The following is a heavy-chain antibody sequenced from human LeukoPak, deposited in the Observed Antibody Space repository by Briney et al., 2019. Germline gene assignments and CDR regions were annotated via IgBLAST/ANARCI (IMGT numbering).Heavy chain of an antibody. CDR2: INTNTGNP. D-gene: IGHD3-10*01. Sequence: ASVKVSCKASGYSFTSHYMHWVRQAPGQGLEWMGWINTNTGNPTYAPGFTGRFVFSLDTSVTTAYLQISSLKAEDTAVYYCARAPLYPSGKQSDGNWFHPWGQGTLVTVSS. CDR1: GYSFTSHY. CDR3: ARAPLYPSGKQSDGNWFHP. J-gene: IGHJ5*02. V-gene: IGHV7-4-1*02.